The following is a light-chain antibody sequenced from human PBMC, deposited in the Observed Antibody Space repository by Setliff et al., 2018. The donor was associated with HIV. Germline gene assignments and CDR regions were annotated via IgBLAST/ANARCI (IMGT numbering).Light chain of an antibody. CDR2: DVT. CDR1: SSDVGGYDY. J-gene: IGLJ1*01. V-gene: IGLV2-11*01. CDR3: CSYVGSYSYV. Sequence: QSALTQPASVSGSPGQSITISCAGTSSDVGGYDYVSWYQQRPGRAPKLVIYDVTKRPSGVPDRFSGTKSGNTASLTISGLQSEDEADYYCCSYVGSYSYVFGSGTRSPS.